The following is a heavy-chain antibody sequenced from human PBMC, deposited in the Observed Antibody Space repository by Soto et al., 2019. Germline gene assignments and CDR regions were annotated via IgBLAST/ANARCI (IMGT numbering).Heavy chain of an antibody. V-gene: IGHV3-48*02. J-gene: IGHJ4*02. D-gene: IGHD1-26*01. Sequence: EVQLVESGGGLVQPGGSLRLSCAASGITSSNYNMNWVRQAPGKGLEWVSYISSSSSSKYYADSVKGRFTISRDNGENSLYLQMNSLRDEDTAVYYCASSGSYRLDYWGQGTLVTVSS. CDR1: GITSSNYN. CDR2: ISSSSSSK. CDR3: ASSGSYRLDY.